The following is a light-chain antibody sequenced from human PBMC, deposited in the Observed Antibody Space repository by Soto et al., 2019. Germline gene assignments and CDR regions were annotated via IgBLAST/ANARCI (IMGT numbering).Light chain of an antibody. CDR2: DAS. CDR1: QSFSSF. Sequence: LVLTQSPATLSLCPGERATLSCRASQSFSSFLAWYQQKPGQAPRLLIYDASNKATGIPARFSGSGSGTDFTLTTNSLEPEDFAVYYCQQRSNWPLTFCGGTKVDI. J-gene: IGKJ4*01. CDR3: QQRSNWPLT. V-gene: IGKV3-11*01.